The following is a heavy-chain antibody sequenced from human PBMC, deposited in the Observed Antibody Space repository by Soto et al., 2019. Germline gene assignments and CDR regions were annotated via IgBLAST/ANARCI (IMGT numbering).Heavy chain of an antibody. V-gene: IGHV1-69*01. J-gene: IGHJ5*02. CDR1: GGTFSSYA. CDR3: ARDLSNYDILTGYYPHWFDP. CDR2: IIPIFGTA. Sequence: QVQLVQSGAEVQKPGSSVKVSCKASGGTFSSYAISWVRQAPGQGLEWMGGIIPIFGTANYAQKFQGRVTITADESTSTAYMELSSLRSEDTAVYYCARDLSNYDILTGYYPHWFDPWGQGTLVTVSS. D-gene: IGHD3-9*01.